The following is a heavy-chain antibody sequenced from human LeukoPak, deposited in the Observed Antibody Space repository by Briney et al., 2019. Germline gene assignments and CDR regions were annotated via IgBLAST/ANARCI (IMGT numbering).Heavy chain of an antibody. Sequence: GRSLRLSCATSGFTFSNFGMNWVRQAPGEGLQWVAFISYDGKDKYYSDSVKGRITIARDNSKSTLYVQMDSLRTEDTAVYYCAKARGSGFQRGDAFDMWGQGTRVTVSS. D-gene: IGHD6-19*01. CDR3: AKARGSGFQRGDAFDM. V-gene: IGHV3-30*18. CDR1: GFTFSNFG. J-gene: IGHJ3*02. CDR2: ISYDGKDK.